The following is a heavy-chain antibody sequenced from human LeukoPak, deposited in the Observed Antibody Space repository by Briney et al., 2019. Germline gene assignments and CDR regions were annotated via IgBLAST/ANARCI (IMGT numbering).Heavy chain of an antibody. Sequence: GASVKVSSKASVGTFTSYAISWVRQAPGQGLEWMGRIIPIFGTANYAQKFQGRVTITADKSTSTAYMELSSLRSEDTAVYYCASREMATIGGFLGYWGQGTLVTVSS. J-gene: IGHJ4*02. CDR2: IIPIFGTA. D-gene: IGHD5-24*01. CDR1: VGTFTSYA. CDR3: ASREMATIGGFLGY. V-gene: IGHV1-69*06.